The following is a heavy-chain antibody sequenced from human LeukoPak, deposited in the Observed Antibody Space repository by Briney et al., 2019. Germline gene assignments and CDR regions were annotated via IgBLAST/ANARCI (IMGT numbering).Heavy chain of an antibody. D-gene: IGHD5-18*01. CDR1: GFPFSSYA. Sequence: PGGSLRLSCAASGFPFSSYAMSWVRQAPGKGLEWVSAISGSGGSTYYADSVKGRFTISRDNSKNTLYLQMNSLRAEDTAVYYCAKDQGVQLWLVSFGYWGQGTLVTVSS. CDR2: ISGSGGST. V-gene: IGHV3-23*01. CDR3: AKDQGVQLWLVSFGY. J-gene: IGHJ4*02.